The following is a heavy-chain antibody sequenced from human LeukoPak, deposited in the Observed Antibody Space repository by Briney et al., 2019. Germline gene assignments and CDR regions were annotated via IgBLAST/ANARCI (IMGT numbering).Heavy chain of an antibody. V-gene: IGHV3-66*01. D-gene: IGHD1-26*01. J-gene: IGHJ4*02. CDR1: GFTVSSNY. CDR3: AKDMGSRATNLDY. Sequence: GRSLRLSCAASGFTVSSNYMSWVRQAPGKGLEWVSVIYSGGSTYYADSVKGRFTISRDNSQNTLYLQMNSLRAEDTAIYYCAKDMGSRATNLDYWGQGTLVTVSS. CDR2: IYSGGST.